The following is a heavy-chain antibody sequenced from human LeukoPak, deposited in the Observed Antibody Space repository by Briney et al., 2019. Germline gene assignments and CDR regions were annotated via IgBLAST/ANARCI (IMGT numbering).Heavy chain of an antibody. CDR1: GYTFTSYG. CDR3: AREGYYDSSGYVSSVVY. V-gene: IGHV1-18*01. J-gene: IGHJ4*02. Sequence: GASVKVSCKASGYTFTSYGISWVRQAPGQGHEWMGWISAYNGNTNYAQKLQGRVTMTTDTSTSTAYMELRSLRSDDTAVYYCAREGYYDSSGYVSSVVYWGQGTLVTVSS. D-gene: IGHD3-22*01. CDR2: ISAYNGNT.